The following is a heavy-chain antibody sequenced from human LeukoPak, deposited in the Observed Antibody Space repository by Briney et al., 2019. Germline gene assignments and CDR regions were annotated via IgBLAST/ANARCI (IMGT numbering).Heavy chain of an antibody. CDR2: IIPIFGTA. J-gene: IGHJ6*03. V-gene: IGHV1-69*13. CDR1: GGTFSSYA. CDR3: ARAMVRGVRPPYYYYYYMDV. Sequence: SVKVSCKASGGTFSSYAISWVPQAPGQGLEWMGGIIPIFGTANYAQKFQGRVTITADESTSTAYMELSSLRSEDTAVYYCARAMVRGVRPPYYYYYYMDVWGKGTTVTVSS. D-gene: IGHD3-10*01.